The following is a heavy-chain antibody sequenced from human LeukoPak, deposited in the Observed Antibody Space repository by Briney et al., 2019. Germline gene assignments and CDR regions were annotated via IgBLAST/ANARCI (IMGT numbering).Heavy chain of an antibody. CDR1: GFTFSSYA. Sequence: GGSLRLSCAASGFTFSSYAMHWVRQAPGKGLEWVAVVSYDGSNKNYADSVKGRFTISGDNSKNTLYLQMNSLRAEDTSVYYCARSPGILGTNYFDYWGQGTLVTVSS. V-gene: IGHV3-30*04. CDR2: VSYDGSNK. J-gene: IGHJ4*02. CDR3: ARSPGILGTNYFDY. D-gene: IGHD1-26*01.